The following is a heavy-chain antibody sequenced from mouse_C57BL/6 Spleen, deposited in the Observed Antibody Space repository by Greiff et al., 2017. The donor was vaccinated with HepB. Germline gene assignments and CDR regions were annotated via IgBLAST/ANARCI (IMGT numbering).Heavy chain of an antibody. D-gene: IGHD1-1*01. V-gene: IGHV6-3*01. CDR3: TGSGSSYDYAMDY. CDR2: IRLKSDNYAT. CDR1: GFTFSNYW. Sequence: EVKVVESGGGLVQPGGSMKLSCVASGFTFSNYWMNWVRQSPEKGLEWVAQIRLKSDNYATHYAESVKGRFTISRDDSKSSVYLQMNNLRAEDTGIYYCTGSGSSYDYAMDYWGQGTSVTVSS. J-gene: IGHJ4*01.